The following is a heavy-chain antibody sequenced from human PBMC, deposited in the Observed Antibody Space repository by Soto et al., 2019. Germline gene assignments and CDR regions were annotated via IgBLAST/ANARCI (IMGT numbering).Heavy chain of an antibody. CDR3: ARLTLVPAAIKNIAARIQHY. Sequence: PGGCLRLSCAASGFTFSSYTMNWVRQAPGKGLEWVSSVSSSGTYIYYADSVKGRFTISRDNAKNSLYLQMNSLRAEDTAVYYCARLTLVPAAIKNIAARIQHYRGQGTLVTVSS. J-gene: IGHJ4*02. V-gene: IGHV3-21*01. CDR2: VSSSGTYI. CDR1: GFTFSSYT. D-gene: IGHD2-2*01.